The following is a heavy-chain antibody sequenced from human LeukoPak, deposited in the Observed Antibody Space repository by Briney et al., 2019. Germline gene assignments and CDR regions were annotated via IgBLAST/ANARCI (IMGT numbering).Heavy chain of an antibody. V-gene: IGHV3-30*02. CDR1: GFTFSSYG. CDR3: AKGGGYYYYYFDY. Sequence: GGSLRLSCAASGFTFSSYGMHWVRQAPGKGLEWVAFIRYDGSNKYYADSVKGRFTISRDNSKITLYLQMNSLRAEDTAVYYCAKGGGYYYYYFDYWGQGTLVTVSS. D-gene: IGHD3-22*01. CDR2: IRYDGSNK. J-gene: IGHJ4*02.